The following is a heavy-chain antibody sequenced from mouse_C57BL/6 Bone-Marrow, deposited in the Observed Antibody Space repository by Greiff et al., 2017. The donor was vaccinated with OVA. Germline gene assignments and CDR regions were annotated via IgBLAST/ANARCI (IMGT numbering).Heavy chain of an antibody. J-gene: IGHJ3*01. Sequence: EVKLMESGGGLVKPGGSLKLSCAASGFTFSSYAMSWVRQTPEKRLEWVATISDGGSYTYYPDNVKGRFTISRDNAKNNLYLQMSHLKSEDTAMYYCARDYYGWFAYWGQGTLVTVSA. CDR3: ARDYYGWFAY. D-gene: IGHD1-1*01. CDR1: GFTFSSYA. V-gene: IGHV5-4*01. CDR2: ISDGGSYT.